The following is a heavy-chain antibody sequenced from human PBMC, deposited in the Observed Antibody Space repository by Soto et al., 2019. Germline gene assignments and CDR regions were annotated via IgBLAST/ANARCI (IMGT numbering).Heavy chain of an antibody. J-gene: IGHJ4*02. CDR2: IYYSGST. CDR1: GGSISSGDYY. Sequence: PSETLSLTCTVSGGSISSGDYYWSWIRQPPGKGLEWIGYIYYSGSTYYSPSLKSRVTISVDTSKNQFSLKLSSVTAADTAVYYCARVEKGYYDSSGYNDYWGQGTLVTVSS. D-gene: IGHD3-22*01. CDR3: ARVEKGYYDSSGYNDY. V-gene: IGHV4-30-4*01.